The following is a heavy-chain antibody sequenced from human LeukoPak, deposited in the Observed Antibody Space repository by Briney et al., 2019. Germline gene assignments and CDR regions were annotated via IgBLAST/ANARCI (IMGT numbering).Heavy chain of an antibody. Sequence: SETLSLTCTVSGGSISSYYWSWIRQPPGKGLEWIGYIYYSGSTNYNPSLKSRVTISVDTSKNQFSLKLSSVTAADTAVYYCARLPNVYYYYYMDVWGKGTTVTVSS. J-gene: IGHJ6*03. V-gene: IGHV4-59*01. CDR3: ARLPNVYYYYYMDV. CDR2: IYYSGST. CDR1: GGSISSYY.